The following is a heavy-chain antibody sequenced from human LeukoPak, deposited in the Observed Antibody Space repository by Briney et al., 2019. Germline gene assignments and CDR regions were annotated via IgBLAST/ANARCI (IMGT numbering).Heavy chain of an antibody. V-gene: IGHV3-23*01. D-gene: IGHD3-22*01. Sequence: GGSLRLSCAASGFTFSSCAMSWVRQAPGKGPEWVSGISGSGTSTYYADSVKGRFTISRDNAKNTLYLQMNSLRAEDTAVYYCANQERYYYDSSVPPNYWGQGTLVTVSS. J-gene: IGHJ4*02. CDR3: ANQERYYYDSSVPPNY. CDR1: GFTFSSCA. CDR2: ISGSGTST.